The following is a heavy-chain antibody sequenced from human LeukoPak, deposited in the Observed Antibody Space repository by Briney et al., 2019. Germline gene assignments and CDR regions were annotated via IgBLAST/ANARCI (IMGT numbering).Heavy chain of an antibody. J-gene: IGHJ5*02. CDR1: GGSFSGYY. CDR2: INHSGST. D-gene: IGHD3-22*01. CDR3: AGGPTYYYDSSGYP. V-gene: IGHV4-34*01. Sequence: SETLSLTCAVYGGSFSGYYWSWIRQPPGKGLEWIGEINHSGSTNYNPSLKSRVTISVDTSKNQFSLKLSSVTAADTAVYYCAGGPTYYYDSSGYPWGQGTLVTVSS.